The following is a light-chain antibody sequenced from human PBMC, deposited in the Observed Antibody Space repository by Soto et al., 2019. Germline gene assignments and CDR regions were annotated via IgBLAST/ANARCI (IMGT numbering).Light chain of an antibody. CDR3: TSLTRATAVV. V-gene: IGLV2-14*03. CDR1: SSDVGFSNY. J-gene: IGLJ1*01. CDR2: DVG. Sequence: QSVLAQPASLSGSPGQSLTISCTGTSSDVGFSNYVSWYQQHSGRAPKLLIYDVGNRPSGVSYRFSGSKSGNSASLTIYGLQAEDEGDYYCTSLTRATAVVVGTGTKLTVL.